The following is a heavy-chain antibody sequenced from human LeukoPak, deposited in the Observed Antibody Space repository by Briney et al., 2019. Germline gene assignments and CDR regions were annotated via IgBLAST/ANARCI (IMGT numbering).Heavy chain of an antibody. CDR3: ARDWTGSSFDY. CDR2: IWYDGSKS. CDR1: GFTFSSYG. J-gene: IGHJ4*02. D-gene: IGHD3/OR15-3a*01. Sequence: GRSLRVSCAVSGFTFSSYGMVWVRQAPGKGLEWVASIWYDGSKSYYADSVKGRFTISRDNSKNSLYLQMNSLRAEDTAVYYCARDWTGSSFDYWGQGTLVTVSS. V-gene: IGHV3-33*01.